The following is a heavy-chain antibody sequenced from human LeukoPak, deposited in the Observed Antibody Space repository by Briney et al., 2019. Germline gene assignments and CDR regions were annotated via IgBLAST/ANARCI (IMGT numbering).Heavy chain of an antibody. V-gene: IGHV3-9*01. CDR2: ISWNSGSI. J-gene: IGHJ4*02. D-gene: IGHD3-3*01. CDR3: ARDNDFWSGYYH. CDR1: GSTFDDYA. Sequence: GGSLRLSCAASGSTFDDYAMHWVRQAPGKGLEWVSGISWNSGSIGYADSVKGRFTISRDNAKNSLYLQMNSLRAEDTALYYCARDNDFWSGYYHWGQGTLVTVSS.